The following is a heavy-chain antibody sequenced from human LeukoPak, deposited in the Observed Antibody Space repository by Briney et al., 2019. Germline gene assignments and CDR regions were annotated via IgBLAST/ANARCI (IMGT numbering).Heavy chain of an antibody. Sequence: GGSLRLSCTASGFTFGDYAMSWVRQAPGKGLEWVGFIRSKAYGGTTEYAASVKGRFTISRDDSKSIAYLQMNSLKTEDTAVYYCTRDPEYLLPLDYWGQGTLVTVSS. D-gene: IGHD3-22*01. V-gene: IGHV3-49*04. CDR2: IRSKAYGGTT. CDR1: GFTFGDYA. J-gene: IGHJ4*02. CDR3: TRDPEYLLPLDY.